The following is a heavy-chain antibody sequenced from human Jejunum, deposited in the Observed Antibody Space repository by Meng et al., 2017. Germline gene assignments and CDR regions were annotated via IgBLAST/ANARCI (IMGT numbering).Heavy chain of an antibody. Sequence: VQVRESGPGLVRPSENLSRTCTVSGGAVSSSAYYWNGTRQPPGKGLEWIGYIYYSGGTTYSPSLNSRVTISIDTAKNQVSLKVSSVTAADTAVYYCAHSSSSSSFGFDYWGQGTLVTVSS. CDR3: AHSSSSSSFGFDY. J-gene: IGHJ4*02. CDR2: IYYSGGT. V-gene: IGHV4-61*08. D-gene: IGHD6-6*01. CDR1: GGAVSSSAYY.